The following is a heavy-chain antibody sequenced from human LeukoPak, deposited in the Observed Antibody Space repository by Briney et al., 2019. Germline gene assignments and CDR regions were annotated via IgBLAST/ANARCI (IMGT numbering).Heavy chain of an antibody. D-gene: IGHD3-16*01. J-gene: IGHJ4*02. CDR1: GYTFTGYY. V-gene: IGHV1-2*06. CDR3: ARVRFDDYVWGARGADY. CDR2: INPNSGGT. Sequence: ASVKVSCKASGYTFTGYYMYWVRQAPGQGLEWMGRINPNSGGTNYAQKFQGRVTMTRDTSISTAYMELSRLRSDDTAVYYCARVRFDDYVWGARGADYWGQGTLVTVSS.